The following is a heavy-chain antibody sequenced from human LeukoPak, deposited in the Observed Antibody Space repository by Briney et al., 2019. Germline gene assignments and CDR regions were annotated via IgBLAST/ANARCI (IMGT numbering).Heavy chain of an antibody. V-gene: IGHV3-7*03. J-gene: IGHJ4*01. D-gene: IGHD1-26*01. Sequence: PGGSLRLSCAASGISLSRYWMSWVRQAPGEGLEWVANIKEDESEKDYVDSVKGRFTISRDHAKNSLYLQMNSLRAEDTALYYCAKLREWELPDLFDYWGHGTLVTVSS. CDR1: GISLSRYW. CDR3: AKLREWELPDLFDY. CDR2: IKEDESEK.